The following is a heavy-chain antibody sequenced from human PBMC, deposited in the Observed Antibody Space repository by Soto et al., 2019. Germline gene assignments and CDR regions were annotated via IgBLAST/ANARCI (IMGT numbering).Heavy chain of an antibody. CDR1: DYTFNSYG. CDR2: LSGDNGDI. V-gene: IGHV1-18*01. J-gene: IGHJ4*02. Sequence: QVQLVQSGDELKKPGASVKVSCKASDYTFNSYGISWVRKAPGQGLEWMGWLSGDNGDIKYAQKFQGRVTMTTDISTSTVYMELRSLSTGGTAVYFCAGSRGFGFDFWGQGTLVTVSS. D-gene: IGHD2-15*01. CDR3: AGSRGFGFDF.